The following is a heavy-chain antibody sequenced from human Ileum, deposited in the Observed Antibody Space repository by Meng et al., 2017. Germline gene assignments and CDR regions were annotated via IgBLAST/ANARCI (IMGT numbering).Heavy chain of an antibody. D-gene: IGHD3-10*01. CDR3: ARAFGTRPAYYYGSGSSFYGMDV. CDR2: INHSGST. J-gene: IGHJ6*02. Sequence: GSLRLSCAVYGGSFSGYYWSWIRQPPGKGLEWIGEINHSGSTNYNPSLKSRVTISVDTSKNQFSLKLSSVTAADTAVYYCARAFGTRPAYYYGSGSSFYGMDVWGQGTTVTVSS. V-gene: IGHV4-34*01. CDR1: GGSFSGYY.